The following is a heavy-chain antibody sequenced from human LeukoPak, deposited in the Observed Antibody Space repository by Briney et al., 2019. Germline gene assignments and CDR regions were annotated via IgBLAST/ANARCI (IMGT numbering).Heavy chain of an antibody. V-gene: IGHV3-72*01. D-gene: IGHD3-10*01. CDR1: GFTLSDHY. Sequence: GGSLRLPCAASGFTLSDHYMDWVRQAPGKGLEWVGRTRNKANRYTTEYAASVKGRFTISRDDSKNSLYLQINSLKTEDTAVYYCTRGGRYLPLDIWGQGTMVTASS. CDR2: TRNKANRYTT. J-gene: IGHJ3*02. CDR3: TRGGRYLPLDI.